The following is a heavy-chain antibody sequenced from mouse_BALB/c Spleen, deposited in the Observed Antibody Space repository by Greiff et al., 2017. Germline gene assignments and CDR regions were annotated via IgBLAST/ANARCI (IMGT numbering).Heavy chain of an antibody. J-gene: IGHJ2*01. CDR2: IRNKANGYTT. D-gene: IGHD2-5*01. CDR1: GFTFTDYY. CDR3: ARDISNYPFDY. V-gene: IGHV7-3*02. Sequence: EVKLMESGGGLVQPGGSLRLSCATSGFTFTDYYMSWVRQPPGKALEWLGFIRNKANGYTTEYSASVKGRFTISRDNSQSILYLQMNTLRAEDSATYYCARDISNYPFDYWGQGTTLTVSS.